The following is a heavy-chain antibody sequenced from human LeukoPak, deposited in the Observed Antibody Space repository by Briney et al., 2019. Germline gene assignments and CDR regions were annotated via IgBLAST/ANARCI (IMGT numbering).Heavy chain of an antibody. CDR2: ISEGGSEK. Sequence: QPGGSLRLSCAASGFTFSSYWMSWVRQTPGKGLEWVAKISEGGSEKYYVDSVKGRFIISRDNAKKSLYLQMNSLRTEETAVYYCARDWGYSGYDLDYWGQGTLVTVSS. CDR1: GFTFSSYW. D-gene: IGHD5-12*01. J-gene: IGHJ4*02. V-gene: IGHV3-7*01. CDR3: ARDWGYSGYDLDY.